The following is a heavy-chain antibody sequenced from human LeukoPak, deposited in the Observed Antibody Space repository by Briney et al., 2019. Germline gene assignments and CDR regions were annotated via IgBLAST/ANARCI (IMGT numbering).Heavy chain of an antibody. CDR3: SRALCYFGWGGEA. Sequence: SESLSLTCTVSGGSITSYFTSWIRQPAGEGLEWIGRIYPSGSNNNNPSLSSRVTISVDTSKNQHSLKLGSVTPANTAMYYCSRALCYFGWGGEAWGQGTLVTVSS. CDR2: IYPSGSN. D-gene: IGHD3-10*01. J-gene: IGHJ5*02. V-gene: IGHV4-4*07. CDR1: GGSITSYF.